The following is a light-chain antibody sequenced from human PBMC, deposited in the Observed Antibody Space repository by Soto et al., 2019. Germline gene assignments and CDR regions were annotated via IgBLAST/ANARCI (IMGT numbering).Light chain of an antibody. CDR3: QVWDSSSDHHL. CDR1: NIGSKT. V-gene: IGLV3-21*02. J-gene: IGLJ2*01. Sequence: SYELTQPPSVSVAPGQTARIACGGNNIGSKTVHWYQQRPGHAPVLVVYDDRDRPSGIPERFSGSNSGNTATLTISRVEAGDEADYYCQVWDSSSDHHLFGGGTKLTVL. CDR2: DDR.